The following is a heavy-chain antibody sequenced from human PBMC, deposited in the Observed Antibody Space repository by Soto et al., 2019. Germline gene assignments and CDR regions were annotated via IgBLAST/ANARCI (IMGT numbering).Heavy chain of an antibody. CDR2: INHSGST. CDR1: GGSFSGYY. CDR3: ARGRPPMVRGVIITYYYYMDV. J-gene: IGHJ6*03. D-gene: IGHD3-10*01. V-gene: IGHV4-34*01. Sequence: SETLSLTCAVYGGSFSGYYWSWIRQPPGKGLEWIGEINHSGSTNYNPSLKSRVTISVDTSKNQFSLKLSSVTAADTAVYYCARGRPPMVRGVIITYYYYMDVWGKGTTVTVSS.